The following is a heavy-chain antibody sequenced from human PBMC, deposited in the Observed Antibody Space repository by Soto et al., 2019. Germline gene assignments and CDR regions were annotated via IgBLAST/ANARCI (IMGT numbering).Heavy chain of an antibody. CDR2: ISGSGGST. CDR1: GFTFSSYA. Sequence: PVGSLRLPCAASGFTFSSYAMSWVRQAPGKGLEWVSAISGSGGSTYYADSVKGRFTISRDNSKNTLYLQMNSLRAEDTAVYYCAKVHLGPSHYYYYGMDVWGQGTTVTVSS. V-gene: IGHV3-23*01. J-gene: IGHJ6*02. CDR3: AKVHLGPSHYYYYGMDV.